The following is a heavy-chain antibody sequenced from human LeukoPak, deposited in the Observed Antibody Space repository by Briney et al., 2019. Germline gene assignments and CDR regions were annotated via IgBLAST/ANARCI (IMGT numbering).Heavy chain of an antibody. CDR2: INPSGGST. J-gene: IGHJ5*02. CDR3: ARGREMATINSWFDP. D-gene: IGHD5-24*01. V-gene: IGHV1-46*01. Sequence: ASVKVSCXASGYTFTSYYMHWVRQAPGQGLEWMGIINPSGGSTSYAQKFQGRVTMTRDTSTSTVYMELSSLRSEDTAVYYCARGREMATINSWFDPWAREPWSPSPQ. CDR1: GYTFTSYY.